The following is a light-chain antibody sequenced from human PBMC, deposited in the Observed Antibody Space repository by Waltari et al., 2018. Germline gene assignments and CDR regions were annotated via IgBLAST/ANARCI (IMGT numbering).Light chain of an antibody. J-gene: IGLJ3*02. Sequence: QSALTQPPSASGSPGQSVTISCPGTSSDVGSYNYSSWYQRDPGKAPKFMIYEVSKRPSGVTDRFSGYKSGNTASLTGSGLQAEDEADYYCSSYAGSYTWVFGGGTKLTVL. CDR1: SSDVGSYNY. CDR3: SSYAGSYTWV. CDR2: EVS. V-gene: IGLV2-8*01.